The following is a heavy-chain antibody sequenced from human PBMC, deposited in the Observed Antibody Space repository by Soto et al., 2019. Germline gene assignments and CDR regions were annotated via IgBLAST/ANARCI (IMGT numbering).Heavy chain of an antibody. Sequence: SETLSLTCTVSGGSISSGGYYWSWIRQHPGKGLEWIGYIYYSGSTYYNPSLKSRVTISVDTSKNQFSLKLSSVTAADTAVYYCAVAGTDYYYYGMDVWGHGTTVTVSS. CDR1: GGSISSGGYY. D-gene: IGHD6-19*01. J-gene: IGHJ6*02. CDR2: IYYSGST. CDR3: AVAGTDYYYYGMDV. V-gene: IGHV4-31*03.